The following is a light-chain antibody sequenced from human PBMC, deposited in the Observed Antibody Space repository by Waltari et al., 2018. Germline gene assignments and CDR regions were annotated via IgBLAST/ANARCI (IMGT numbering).Light chain of an antibody. CDR2: WAS. Sequence: DIVMTQSPDSLTVSLGERATINCKSSQSVLSSSNNKNYLAWFQQKPGQHPKLLIYWASTRESGVPDRFSGSGSGTDFTLTISSLRAEDVAVYSCQQYYNSPLTFGQGTKVEIK. CDR1: QSVLSSSNNKNY. CDR3: QQYYNSPLT. V-gene: IGKV4-1*01. J-gene: IGKJ1*01.